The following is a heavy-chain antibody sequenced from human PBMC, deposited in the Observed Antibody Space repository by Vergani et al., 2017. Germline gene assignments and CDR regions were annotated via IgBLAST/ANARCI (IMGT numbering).Heavy chain of an antibody. Sequence: EVQLVQSGAEVKKPGESLKIPCKGSGYHFTNYWIAWVRQIPGKGLEWRGSIYPGDSDTRYSPSFRGQVTISADKSISTACVQWSSLKASDTGMYYCARWLYVGAGYDLDRDACDTGGQGTMVTVSS. CDR1: GYHFTNYW. J-gene: IGHJ3*02. CDR2: IYPGDSDT. V-gene: IGHV5-51*03. D-gene: IGHD2-2*02. CDR3: ARWLYVGAGYDLDRDACDT.